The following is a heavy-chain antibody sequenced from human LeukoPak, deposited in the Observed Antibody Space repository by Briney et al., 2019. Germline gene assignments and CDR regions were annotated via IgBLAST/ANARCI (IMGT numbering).Heavy chain of an antibody. CDR2: IYYSGST. CDR3: ASHYTPTVTKLYYYYYMDV. J-gene: IGHJ6*03. V-gene: IGHV4-39*07. D-gene: IGHD4-17*01. Sequence: SETLSLTCSVSGDSISGSSYYWGWIRQPPGKGLEWIGSIYYSGSTYYNPSLKSRVTISVDTSKNQFSLKLSSVTAADTAVYYCASHYTPTVTKLYYYYYMDVWGKGTTVTVSS. CDR1: GDSISGSSYY.